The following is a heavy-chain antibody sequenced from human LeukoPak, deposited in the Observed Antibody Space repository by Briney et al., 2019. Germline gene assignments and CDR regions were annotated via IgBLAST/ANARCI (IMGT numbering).Heavy chain of an antibody. CDR1: GGTFSSYA. CDR2: IIPIFGTA. J-gene: IGHJ4*02. CDR3: ASLLLYYGTDDY. Sequence: SVKVSCKASGGTFSSYAISWVRLAPGQGLEWMGGIIPIFGTANYAQKFQGRVTITADESTSTAYMELSSLRSEDTAVYYCASLLLYYGTDDYWGQGALVTVSS. D-gene: IGHD4-17*01. V-gene: IGHV1-69*13.